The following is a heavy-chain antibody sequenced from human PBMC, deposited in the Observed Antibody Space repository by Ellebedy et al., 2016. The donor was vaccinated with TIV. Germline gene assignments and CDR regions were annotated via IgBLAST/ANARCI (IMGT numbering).Heavy chain of an antibody. V-gene: IGHV3-23*01. Sequence: GESLKISXAASGFTFSSSVMSWVRQAPGKGLEWVSAISGSGVDTYYADSVKGRFTISRDNSKNTLYLQMKSLRAEDTAVYYCARDGRDYGGFLDYWGQGTLVTVSS. CDR3: ARDGRDYGGFLDY. CDR1: GFTFSSSV. CDR2: ISGSGVDT. D-gene: IGHD4-23*01. J-gene: IGHJ4*02.